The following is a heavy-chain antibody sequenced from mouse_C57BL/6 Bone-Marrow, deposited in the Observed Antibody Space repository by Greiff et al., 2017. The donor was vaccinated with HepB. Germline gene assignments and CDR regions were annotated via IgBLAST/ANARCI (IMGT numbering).Heavy chain of an antibody. CDR1: GYTFTSYW. CDR2: IYPGNSDT. J-gene: IGHJ4*01. Sequence: VQLQQSGTVLARPGASVKMSCKTSGYTFTSYWMHWVKQRPGQGLEWIGAIYPGNSDTSYNQKFKGKAKLTAVTSASTAYMELSSLTNEDSAVYYCTRSDDYDGDYYAMDYWGQGTSVTVSS. CDR3: TRSDDYDGDYYAMDY. V-gene: IGHV1-5*01. D-gene: IGHD2-4*01.